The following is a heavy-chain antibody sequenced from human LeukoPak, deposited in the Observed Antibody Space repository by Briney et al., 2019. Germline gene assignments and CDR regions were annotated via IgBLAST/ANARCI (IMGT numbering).Heavy chain of an antibody. D-gene: IGHD3-16*01. Sequence: PSETLSLTCTVSGYSISSGYYWGWIRQPPGKGLEWIGSIYHSGSTYYNPSLKSRVTISVDTSKNQFSLKLSSVTAADTAVYYCARHGGYYFDYWGQGNLVTVSS. CDR1: GYSISSGYY. CDR3: ARHGGYYFDY. CDR2: IYHSGST. V-gene: IGHV4-38-2*02. J-gene: IGHJ4*02.